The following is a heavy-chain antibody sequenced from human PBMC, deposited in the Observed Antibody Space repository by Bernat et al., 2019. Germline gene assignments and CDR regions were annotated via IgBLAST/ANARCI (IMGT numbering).Heavy chain of an antibody. J-gene: IGHJ6*03. Sequence: QVQLVESGGGVVQPGRSLRLSCAASGFTFSSYGMHWVRQAPGKGLEWVAVIWYDGSKKSYADSVKGRLTISRAKSKNTLYLQMNSLRAEDTDVYYCARDSRFSGVSYMDVWGKGTTVTVSS. CDR2: IWYDGSKK. D-gene: IGHD3-3*01. CDR1: GFTFSSYG. V-gene: IGHV3-33*01. CDR3: ARDSRFSGVSYMDV.